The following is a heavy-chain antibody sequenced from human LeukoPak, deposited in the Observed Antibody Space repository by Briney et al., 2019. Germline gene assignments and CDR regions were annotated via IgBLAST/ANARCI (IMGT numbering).Heavy chain of an antibody. J-gene: IGHJ6*02. V-gene: IGHV1-18*01. CDR1: GYTFTSYG. Sequence: ASVKASCKASGYTFTSYGISWVRQAPGQGLEWMGWISAYNGNTNYAQKLQGRVTVTTDTSTSTAYMELRSLRSDDTAVYYCARGSNIVVVPAAIYYYYGMDVWGQGTTVTVSS. CDR3: ARGSNIVVVPAAIYYYYGMDV. CDR2: ISAYNGNT. D-gene: IGHD2-2*01.